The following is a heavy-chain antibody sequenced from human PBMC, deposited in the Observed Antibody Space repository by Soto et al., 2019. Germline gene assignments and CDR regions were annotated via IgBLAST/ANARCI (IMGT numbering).Heavy chain of an antibody. CDR1: GFTFSGSA. J-gene: IGHJ2*01. V-gene: IGHV3-73*02. CDR3: TRHALQYCGGDCYLLPYFDL. CDR2: IRSKANNYAT. D-gene: IGHD2-21*02. Sequence: EVQLVESGGGLVQPGGSLKLSCAAAGFTFSGSAMHWVRQASGKGLEWVGRIRSKANNYATAYAASVKGRFTISRDDSKNTAYLQMNSLKTEDTAVYYCTRHALQYCGGDCYLLPYFDLWGRGTLFTVSS.